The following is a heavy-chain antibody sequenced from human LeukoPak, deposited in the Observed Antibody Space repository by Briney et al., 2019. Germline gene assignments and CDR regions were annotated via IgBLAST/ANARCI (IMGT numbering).Heavy chain of an antibody. CDR1: GXPFXXXG. CDR2: ISYDGSNK. J-gene: IGHJ4*02. V-gene: IGHV3-30*18. CDR3: AKTTDRPPL. D-gene: IGHD4-11*01. Sequence: GXPFXXXGMHWVRRAPGKGLEWVAVISYDGSNKYYADSVKGRFTISRDNSKNTLYLQMNSLRAEDTAVYYCAKTTDRPPLWGQGTLVTVSS.